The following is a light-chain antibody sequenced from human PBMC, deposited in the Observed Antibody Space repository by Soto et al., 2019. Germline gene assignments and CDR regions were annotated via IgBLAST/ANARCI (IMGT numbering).Light chain of an antibody. CDR2: DAS. CDR1: QSISSW. V-gene: IGKV1-5*01. Sequence: DIQMTQSPSTLSASVRDRVTITCRASQSISSWLAWYQQKPGKDPKLLIYDASSLESGVPSRFSGSGSGTEFNLTISRLQTDEFATYYCQQYNSYSGTFGQGTQVEIK. J-gene: IGKJ1*01. CDR3: QQYNSYSGT.